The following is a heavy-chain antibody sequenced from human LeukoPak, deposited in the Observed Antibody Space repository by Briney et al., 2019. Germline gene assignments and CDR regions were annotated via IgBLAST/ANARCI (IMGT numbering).Heavy chain of an antibody. CDR2: ISFDGSNK. Sequence: QSGSSLRLSCAASGFTFSSYGMHWVRQAPGKGLEWVAVISFDGSNKYYADSVKGRFTISRDNSKNTLYLQMNSLRAEDTAVYYCAKAEIHTSEYAFGLDVWGQGTTVTVSS. J-gene: IGHJ6*02. CDR3: AKAEIHTSEYAFGLDV. V-gene: IGHV3-30*18. CDR1: GFTFSSYG. D-gene: IGHD1-14*01.